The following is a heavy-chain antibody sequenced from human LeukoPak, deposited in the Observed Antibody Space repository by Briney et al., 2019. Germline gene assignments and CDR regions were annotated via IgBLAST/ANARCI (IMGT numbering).Heavy chain of an antibody. J-gene: IGHJ5*02. CDR2: IYTSGST. Sequence: NPSQTLSLTCTVSGSSISSGSYYWSWIRQPAGKGLEWIGRIYTSGSTNYNPSLKSRVTISVDTSKNQFSLEVSSVTAADTAVYYCAKSHCSGGSCYSRNWFDPWGQGTLVTVSS. V-gene: IGHV4-61*02. CDR1: GSSISSGSYY. D-gene: IGHD2-15*01. CDR3: AKSHCSGGSCYSRNWFDP.